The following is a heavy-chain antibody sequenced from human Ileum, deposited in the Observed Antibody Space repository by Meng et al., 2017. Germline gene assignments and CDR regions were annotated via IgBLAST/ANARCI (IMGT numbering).Heavy chain of an antibody. V-gene: IGHV3-15*01. CDR1: GFTFRDAW. CDR3: AVARWGSSGCLDH. D-gene: IGHD6-19*01. CDR2: IKKNTEDEAT. J-gene: IGHJ4*02. Sequence: DVHLVEAGGGSVKPGGSLRLSCAGSGFTFRDAWMSWVRQAPGKGLEWVGRIKKNTEDEATDYAAPVKGRFTVSRDDSQNTVYLQMTSLKAEDTAVYFCAVARWGSSGCLDHWGQGTLVTVSS.